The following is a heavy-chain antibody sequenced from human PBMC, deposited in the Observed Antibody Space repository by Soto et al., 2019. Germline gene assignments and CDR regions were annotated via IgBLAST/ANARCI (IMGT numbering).Heavy chain of an antibody. V-gene: IGHV3-23*01. CDR2: IGGSGTST. CDR3: AKTPHVVVEASTWYYFDY. Sequence: PGGSLRLSCAASGFTFSSYAMIWVRQAAGKGLEWVSAIGGSGTSTYFADSVKGRFTISRDNSKNTLYLQMHSLRAEDTAVYYCAKTPHVVVEASTWYYFDYWGQGTLVTVSS. D-gene: IGHD2-15*01. CDR1: GFTFSSYA. J-gene: IGHJ4*02.